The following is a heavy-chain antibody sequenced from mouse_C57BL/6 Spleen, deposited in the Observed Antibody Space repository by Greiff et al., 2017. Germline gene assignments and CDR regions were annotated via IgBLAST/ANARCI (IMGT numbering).Heavy chain of an antibody. D-gene: IGHD2-1*01. Sequence: QVQLKQSGPELVKPGASVKISCKASGYAFSSSWMNWVKQRPGKGLEWIGRIYPGDGDTNYNGKFKGKATLTADKSSSTAYMQLSSLTSEDSAVYCCARGNLPTPSMDYWGQGTSVTVSS. J-gene: IGHJ4*01. CDR1: GYAFSSSW. V-gene: IGHV1-82*01. CDR3: ARGNLPTPSMDY. CDR2: IYPGDGDT.